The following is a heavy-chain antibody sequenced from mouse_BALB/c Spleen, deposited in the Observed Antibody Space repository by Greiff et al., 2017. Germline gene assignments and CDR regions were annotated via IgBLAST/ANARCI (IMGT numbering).Heavy chain of an antibody. D-gene: IGHD1-2*01. V-gene: IGHV2-2*02. CDR2: IWSGGST. CDR3: ARPLFITTATGFAY. CDR1: GFSLTSYG. Sequence: VQLQQSGPGLVQPSQSLSITCTVSGFSLTSYGVHWVRQSPGKGLEWLGVIWSGGSTDYNAAFISRLSISKDNSKSQVFFKMNSLQANDTAIYYCARPLFITTATGFAYWGQGTLVTVSA. J-gene: IGHJ3*01.